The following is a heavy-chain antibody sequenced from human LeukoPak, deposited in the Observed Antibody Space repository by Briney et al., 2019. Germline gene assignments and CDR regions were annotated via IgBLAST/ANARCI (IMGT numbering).Heavy chain of an antibody. D-gene: IGHD7-27*01. Sequence: SETLSLTCAVSGASLNTNEFYWAWIRQPPGKGLEWLGTVHSFGSTYYDPSLRSRLTMSIDTSNSHFSLKLSSVTAADTAVYYCARFNWGSSFDYWGQGTLVTVSS. CDR2: VHSFGST. CDR1: GASLNTNEFY. V-gene: IGHV4-39*02. J-gene: IGHJ4*02. CDR3: ARFNWGSSFDY.